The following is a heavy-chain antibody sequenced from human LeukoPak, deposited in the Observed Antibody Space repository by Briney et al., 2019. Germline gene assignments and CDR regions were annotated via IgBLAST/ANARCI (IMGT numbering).Heavy chain of an antibody. CDR1: GFTFSSYG. V-gene: IGHV3-30*02. CDR2: IRYDGSNK. CDR3: AGDSSNYYDSSGYNYDYFYMDV. J-gene: IGHJ6*03. Sequence: GGSLRLSCAASGFTFSSYGMHWVRQAPGKGLEWVAFIRYDGSNKYYADSVKGRFTISRDNSKNTLYLQMNSLRVEDTAVYYCAGDSSNYYDSSGYNYDYFYMDVWGKGTTVTVSS. D-gene: IGHD3-22*01.